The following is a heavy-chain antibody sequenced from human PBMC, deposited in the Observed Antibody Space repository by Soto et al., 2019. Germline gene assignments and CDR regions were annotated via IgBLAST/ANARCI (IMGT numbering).Heavy chain of an antibody. CDR3: ARDVSHDYGDYRGAFDI. CDR1: GFTFSSYS. Sequence: GGSLRLSCAASGFTFSSYSMNWVRQAPGKGLEWVSYISSSSSTIYYADSVKGRFTISRDNAKNSLYLQMNSLRAEDTAVYYCARDVSHDYGDYRGAFDIWGQGTMVTVSS. D-gene: IGHD4-17*01. CDR2: ISSSSSTI. J-gene: IGHJ3*02. V-gene: IGHV3-48*01.